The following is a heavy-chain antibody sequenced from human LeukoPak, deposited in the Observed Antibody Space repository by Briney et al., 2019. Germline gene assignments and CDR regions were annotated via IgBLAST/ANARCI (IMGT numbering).Heavy chain of an antibody. CDR3: AREWGVAGTMVRGVIDYYYYGMDV. CDR1: GGTFSSYA. V-gene: IGHV1-69*13. D-gene: IGHD3-10*01. Sequence: SVKVSCKASGGTFSSYAISWVRQAPGQGLKWMGGIIPIFGTANYAQKFQGRVTITADESTSTAYMELSSLRSEDTAVYYCAREWGVAGTMVRGVIDYYYYGMDVWGQGTTVTVSS. J-gene: IGHJ6*02. CDR2: IIPIFGTA.